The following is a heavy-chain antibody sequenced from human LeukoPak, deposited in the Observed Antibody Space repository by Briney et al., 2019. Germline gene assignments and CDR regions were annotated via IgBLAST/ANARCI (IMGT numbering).Heavy chain of an antibody. CDR2: MLYSGST. Sequence: SETLSLTCTVSGGSISSFYWSWLRQPPGEGLEWIGYMLYSGSTNYNPSLRSRVTISIDTSKNQFSLKLSSVTVADTAVYYCAKITPGGASFDWWGQGTLVTVSS. CDR3: AKITPGGASFDW. CDR1: GGSISSFY. V-gene: IGHV4-59*01. D-gene: IGHD4-23*01. J-gene: IGHJ4*02.